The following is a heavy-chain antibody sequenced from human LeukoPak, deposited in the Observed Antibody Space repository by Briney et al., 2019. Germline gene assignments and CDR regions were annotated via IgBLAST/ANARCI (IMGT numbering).Heavy chain of an antibody. CDR1: GFRFSGYG. V-gene: IGHV3-73*01. CDR3: TRGGTTDQYFDY. J-gene: IGHJ4*02. CDR2: MRSKTNDYTT. Sequence: GGSLRLSCAASGFRFSGYGINWVRQASGQGLEWVGRMRSKTNDYTTTYAASVRGGFTVSRDDSKNTAYLQMNSLKIEDTAVYYCTRGGTTDQYFDYWGQGTLVTVSS. D-gene: IGHD1-14*01.